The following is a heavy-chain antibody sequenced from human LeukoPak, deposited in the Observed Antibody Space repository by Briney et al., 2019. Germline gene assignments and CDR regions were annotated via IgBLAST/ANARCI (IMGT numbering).Heavy chain of an antibody. D-gene: IGHD5-18*01. J-gene: IGHJ5*02. CDR1: GYSFTSYW. V-gene: IGHV5-51*01. Sequence: KAGESLKISCKGSGYSFTSYWIGWVRQMPGKGLEWMGIIYPGDSDTRYSPSFQGQVTISADKSISTAYLQWSSLKASDTAMYYCARMVGIQLWTPNWFDPWGQGTLVTVSS. CDR3: ARMVGIQLWTPNWFDP. CDR2: IYPGDSDT.